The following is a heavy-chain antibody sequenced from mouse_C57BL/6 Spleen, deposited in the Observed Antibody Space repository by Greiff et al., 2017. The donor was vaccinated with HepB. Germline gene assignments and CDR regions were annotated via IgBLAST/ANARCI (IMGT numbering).Heavy chain of an antibody. D-gene: IGHD1-1*01. J-gene: IGHJ1*03. Sequence: EVHLVESGGGLVKPGGSLKLSCAASGFTFSSYAMSWVRQTPEKRLEWVATISDGGSYTYYPDNVKGRFTISRDNAKNNLYLQMSHLKSEDTAMYYCAREVDYYGSSYPYWYFDVWGTGTTVTVSS. CDR3: AREVDYYGSSYPYWYFDV. CDR1: GFTFSSYA. V-gene: IGHV5-4*01. CDR2: ISDGGSYT.